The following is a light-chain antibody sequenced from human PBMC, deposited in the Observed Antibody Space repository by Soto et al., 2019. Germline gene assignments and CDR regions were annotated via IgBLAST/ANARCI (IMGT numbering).Light chain of an antibody. CDR3: SSYAGSNTVV. V-gene: IGLV2-8*01. CDR1: SSDVGGYNE. CDR2: EVS. Sequence: QSALTQPPSASGSPGQSVTISCTGTSSDVGGYNEVSWYQQHPGKAPKLMIYEVSKRLSGVPDRFSGSTSGNTASLTVSGLQSEDEADDNCSSYAGSNTVVFGGGTKLTVL. J-gene: IGLJ2*01.